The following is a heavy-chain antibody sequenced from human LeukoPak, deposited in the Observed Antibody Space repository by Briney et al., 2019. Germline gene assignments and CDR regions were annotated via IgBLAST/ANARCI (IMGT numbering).Heavy chain of an antibody. CDR3: AREPTMVRGVIINIYYYYGMDV. D-gene: IGHD3-10*01. V-gene: IGHV3-7*03. Sequence: GGSLRLSCVASGFTASSYWMSWVRQAPGKGLEWVANIKQDGSEKYYVDSVKGRFTISRDNAKNSLYLQMNSLRAEDTAVYYCAREPTMVRGVIINIYYYYGMDVWGQGTTVTVSS. J-gene: IGHJ6*02. CDR1: GFTASSYW. CDR2: IKQDGSEK.